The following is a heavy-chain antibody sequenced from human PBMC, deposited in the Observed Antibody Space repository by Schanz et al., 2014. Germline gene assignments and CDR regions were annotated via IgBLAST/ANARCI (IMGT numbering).Heavy chain of an antibody. CDR2: ISRDGTTS. D-gene: IGHD1-26*01. CDR1: GFRFRDYY. CDR3: AKVVASGPTTGPFDP. V-gene: IGHV3-11*04. Sequence: QVQLVESGGGLVKPGGSLRLSCAASGFRFRDYYMSWIRQAPGKGLEWLSYISRDGTTSYYADSVKGRFTISRDNSRNTLYLQMDSLRDEDTALYYCAKVVASGPTTGPFDPWGQGTLVTVSS. J-gene: IGHJ5*02.